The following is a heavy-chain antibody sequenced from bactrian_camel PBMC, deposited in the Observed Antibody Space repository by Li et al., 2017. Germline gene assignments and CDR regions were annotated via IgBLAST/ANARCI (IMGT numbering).Heavy chain of an antibody. D-gene: IGHD3*01. CDR1: GYINYC. CDR2: IVPGGRSP. J-gene: IGHJ4*01. V-gene: IGHV3S1*01. CDR3: ASPTWMAQIQATGIKCDY. Sequence: HVQLVESGGGSVQVGGSLRLSCVASGYINYCMGWFRQAPGKENEAVASIVPGGRSPNLSDFAKGRFTISRDSAKNTVYLQIDSLKIEDTAMYYCASPTWMAQIQATGIKCDYWGQGTQVTVS.